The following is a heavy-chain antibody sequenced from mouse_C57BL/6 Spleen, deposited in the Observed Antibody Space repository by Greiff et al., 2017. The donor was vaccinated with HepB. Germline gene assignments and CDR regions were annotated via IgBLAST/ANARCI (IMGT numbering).Heavy chain of an antibody. CDR3: ARKHYGSSRYFDV. J-gene: IGHJ1*03. V-gene: IGHV5-17*01. CDR1: GFTFSDYG. Sequence: DVMLVESGGGLVKPGGSLKLSCAASGFTFSDYGMHWVRQAPEKGLEWVAYISSGSSTIYYADTVKGRFTISRDNAKNTLFLQMTSLRSEDTAMYYCARKHYGSSRYFDVWGTGTTVTVSS. CDR2: ISSGSSTI. D-gene: IGHD1-1*01.